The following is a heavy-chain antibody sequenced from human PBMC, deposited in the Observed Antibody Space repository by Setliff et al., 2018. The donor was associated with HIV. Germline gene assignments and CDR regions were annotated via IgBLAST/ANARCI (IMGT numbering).Heavy chain of an antibody. D-gene: IGHD3-22*01. Sequence: WASVKVSCKASGYTFTGYYMHWLRQAPGQGLEWMGWINPNGGGTNYAQKFQGRVTMTRDTSISTAYMELSRLRSDDTAVYYCARNPDTSGYLYYYYYMDVWGKGTTVTVSS. J-gene: IGHJ6*03. CDR1: GYTFTGYY. V-gene: IGHV1-2*02. CDR3: ARNPDTSGYLYYYYYMDV. CDR2: INPNGGGT.